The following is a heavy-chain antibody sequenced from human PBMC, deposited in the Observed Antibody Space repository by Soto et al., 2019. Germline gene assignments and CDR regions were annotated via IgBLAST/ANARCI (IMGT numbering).Heavy chain of an antibody. CDR2: IYYSGST. D-gene: IGHD2-2*01. J-gene: IGHJ6*02. CDR3: ARTFCSNTSCQAHGMDV. CDR1: GGSVNSGSSY. V-gene: IGHV4-61*03. Sequence: LSLTCTVSGGSVNSGSSYWTWIRQPPGKGLEWIGYIYYSGSTNYNPSLKSRVTISLDTSNNHFSLRLTSVTAADTAVYYCARTFCSNTSCQAHGMDVWGQGTRVTVSS.